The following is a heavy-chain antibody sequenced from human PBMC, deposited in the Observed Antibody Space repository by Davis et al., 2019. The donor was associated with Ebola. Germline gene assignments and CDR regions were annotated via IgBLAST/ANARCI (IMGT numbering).Heavy chain of an antibody. CDR2: INPNSGGT. CDR3: ARGGRRAAAGTRVNWFDP. J-gene: IGHJ5*02. D-gene: IGHD6-13*01. Sequence: ASVKVSCKASGGTFSSYAISWVRQAPGQGLEWMGWINPNSGGTNYAQKFQGRVTMTRDTSISTAYMELSRLRSDDTAVYYCARGGRRAAAGTRVNWFDPWGQGTLVTVSS. V-gene: IGHV1-2*02. CDR1: GGTFSSYA.